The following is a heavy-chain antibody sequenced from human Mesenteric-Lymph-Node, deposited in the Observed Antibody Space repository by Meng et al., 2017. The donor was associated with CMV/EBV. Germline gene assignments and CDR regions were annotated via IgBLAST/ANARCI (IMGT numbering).Heavy chain of an antibody. D-gene: IGHD4-17*01. Sequence: GESLKISCAASGFTFSSYGMHWVRQAPGKGLEWVAVIWYDGTNKYYADSVKGRFTISRDNSKNTLYLQMNSLRAEDTAVYYCARPTTVTNDAFDIWGQGTMVTVSS. CDR1: GFTFSSYG. CDR3: ARPTTVTNDAFDI. J-gene: IGHJ3*02. V-gene: IGHV3-33*01. CDR2: IWYDGTNK.